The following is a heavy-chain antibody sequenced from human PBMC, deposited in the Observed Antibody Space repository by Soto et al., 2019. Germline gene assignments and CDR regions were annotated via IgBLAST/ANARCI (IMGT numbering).Heavy chain of an antibody. CDR2: LDAEDGET. Sequence: ASVKVSCKVSGYSLSDLSIHWVRQAPGKGLEWMGGLDAEDGETIYAQKLQGRGTMTEDTSTDTAYMELSSLTSEDTAMYYCATLPRTIERTPAAIWSFDSWGQGTLVTVSP. V-gene: IGHV1-24*01. D-gene: IGHD2-2*01. CDR1: GYSLSDLS. J-gene: IGHJ4*02. CDR3: ATLPRTIERTPAAIWSFDS.